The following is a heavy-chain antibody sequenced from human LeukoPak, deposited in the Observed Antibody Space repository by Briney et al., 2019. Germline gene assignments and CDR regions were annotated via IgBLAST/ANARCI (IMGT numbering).Heavy chain of an antibody. J-gene: IGHJ4*02. CDR3: VRPGVGSGYFFPFEY. CDR1: GYAFTTYS. D-gene: IGHD3-22*01. V-gene: IGHV7-4-1*02. CDR2: INTNTGDP. Sequence: GASVKVSCKASGYAFTTYSMNWVRQAPGQGLEWMGWINTNTGDPMYVQGFIGRFVFSLDTSVSTAYLQISSLKTEDTAVYYCVRPGVGSGYFFPFEYWGQGTQVTVSS.